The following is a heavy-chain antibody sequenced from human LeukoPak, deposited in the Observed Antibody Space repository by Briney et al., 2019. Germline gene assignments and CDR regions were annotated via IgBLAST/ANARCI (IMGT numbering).Heavy chain of an antibody. CDR2: LSYDGSDK. D-gene: IGHD3-3*01. J-gene: IGHJ4*02. CDR3: AKKGPVYELDY. CDR1: GFTFSTNG. Sequence: GGSLRLSCAASGFTFSTNGMHWVRQAPGKGLEWVAFLSYDGSDKYYADSVKGRFTISRDSSKNTLYLLINSLRPEDTAIYYCAKKGPVYELDYWGQGTLVTVSS. V-gene: IGHV3-30*02.